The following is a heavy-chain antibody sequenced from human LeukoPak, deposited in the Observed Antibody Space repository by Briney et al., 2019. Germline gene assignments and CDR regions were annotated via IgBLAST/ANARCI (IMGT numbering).Heavy chain of an antibody. CDR3: ARVEYSSSFLDY. Sequence: GASVKVSCKASGYTFTSYGITWVRQAPGQGLEWMGWISAYNGNTNYAQKLQGRVTMTTDTSTSTAYMELRSLRSDNTAGYYCARVEYSSSFLDYWGQGTLVTVSS. J-gene: IGHJ4*02. V-gene: IGHV1-18*01. CDR1: GYTFTSYG. CDR2: ISAYNGNT. D-gene: IGHD6-13*01.